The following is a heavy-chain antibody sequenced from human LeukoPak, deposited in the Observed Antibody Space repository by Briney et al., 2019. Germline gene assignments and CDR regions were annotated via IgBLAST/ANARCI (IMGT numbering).Heavy chain of an antibody. CDR1: GGTFSSYA. Sequence: ASVKVSCKASGGTFSSYAISWVRQAPGQGLEWMGGIIPIFGTANYAQKFQGRVTMTTDTSTSTAYLELRSLRSDDTAVYYCARDGALGPERPPDYWGQGTLVTVSS. D-gene: IGHD1-1*01. J-gene: IGHJ4*02. CDR3: ARDGALGPERPPDY. CDR2: IIPIFGTA. V-gene: IGHV1-69*05.